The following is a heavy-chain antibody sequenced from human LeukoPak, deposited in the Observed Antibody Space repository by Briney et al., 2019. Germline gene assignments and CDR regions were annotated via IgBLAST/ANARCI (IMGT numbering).Heavy chain of an antibody. CDR2: IYYSGYT. D-gene: IGHD2-8*01. Sequence: SETLSLTCTVSGGSISSYYWSWIRQPPGKGLEWIGCIYYSGYTNYKSSLKSRVTISVDTSKNQFSLKLSSVTAADTAVYYCARANRYCTNGVCSPTLDYWGQGTLVTVSS. V-gene: IGHV4-59*12. J-gene: IGHJ4*02. CDR3: ARANRYCTNGVCSPTLDY. CDR1: GGSISSYY.